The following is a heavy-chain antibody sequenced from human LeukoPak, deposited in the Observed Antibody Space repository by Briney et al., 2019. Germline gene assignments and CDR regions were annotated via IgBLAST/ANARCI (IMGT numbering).Heavy chain of an antibody. CDR3: ARAGLGKGSSWLREFDP. Sequence: GGSLRLSCAASGFTFSSYGMHWVRQAPGKGLEWVAVIWYDGSNKYYADSVKGRFTISRDNSKNTLYLQMNSLRAEDTAVYYCARAGLGKGSSWLREFDPWGQGTLVTVSS. V-gene: IGHV3-33*01. J-gene: IGHJ5*02. CDR2: IWYDGSNK. CDR1: GFTFSSYG. D-gene: IGHD6-13*01.